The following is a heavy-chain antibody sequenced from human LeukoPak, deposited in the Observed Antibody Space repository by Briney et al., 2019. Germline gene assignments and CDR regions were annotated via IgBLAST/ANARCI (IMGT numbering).Heavy chain of an antibody. D-gene: IGHD2-15*01. CDR3: ARDRGGSYSAIDY. CDR1: GFTFSSYS. CDR2: TSSSSITI. V-gene: IGHV3-48*04. Sequence: GGSLRLSCAASGFTFSSYSLNWVRQAPGKGLEWVSFTSSSSITIYYADSVKGRFTISRDNAEKSLYLQMNSLRAEDTAVYYCARDRGGSYSAIDYWGQGTLVTVSS. J-gene: IGHJ4*02.